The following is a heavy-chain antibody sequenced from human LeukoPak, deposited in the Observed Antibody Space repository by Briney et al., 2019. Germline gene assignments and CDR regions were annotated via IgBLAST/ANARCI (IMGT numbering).Heavy chain of an antibody. CDR3: ARGPTYCSSSSCLQGE. CDR2: IYTSGSP. CDR1: GGSISSGSYY. J-gene: IGHJ4*02. D-gene: IGHD2-15*01. V-gene: IGHV4-61*02. Sequence: SETLSLTCTVSGGSISSGSYYWSWIRQPAGKGLEWIGRIYTSGSPNYNPSLKSRVTISVDTSKNQFSLKLSSVTAADTAVYYCARGPTYCSSSSCLQGEWGQGTLVTVSS.